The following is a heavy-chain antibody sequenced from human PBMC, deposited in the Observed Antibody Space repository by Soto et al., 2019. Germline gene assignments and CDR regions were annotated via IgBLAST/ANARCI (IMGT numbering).Heavy chain of an antibody. J-gene: IGHJ6*02. CDR3: AAGVFIDGNSQLLGYYYYGMDV. V-gene: IGHV1-58*01. CDR2: IVVGSGNT. D-gene: IGHD1-1*01. CDR1: GFTFTSSA. Sequence: SVKVSCKASGFTFTSSAVQWVRQARGQRLEWIGWIVVGSGNTNYAQKFQERVTITRDMSTSTAYMELSSLRSEDTAVYYCAAGVFIDGNSQLLGYYYYGMDVWGQGTTVTV.